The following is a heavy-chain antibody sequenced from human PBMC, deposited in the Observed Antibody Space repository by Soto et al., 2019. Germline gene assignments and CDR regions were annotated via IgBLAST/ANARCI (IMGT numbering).Heavy chain of an antibody. D-gene: IGHD6-13*01. CDR1: RFTFSSYW. Sequence: EVQLVESGGGLVQPGGSLRLSCAASRFTFSSYWMHWVRQGPGKGLVWVSRINSDGSTTSYADSVKGRFTISRDNAKNTLFLQMSSLRAEDTAVYYCVRGGAAGGRTVDGVDVWGQGTTVTVSS. V-gene: IGHV3-74*01. CDR3: VRGGAAGGRTVDGVDV. J-gene: IGHJ6*02. CDR2: INSDGSTT.